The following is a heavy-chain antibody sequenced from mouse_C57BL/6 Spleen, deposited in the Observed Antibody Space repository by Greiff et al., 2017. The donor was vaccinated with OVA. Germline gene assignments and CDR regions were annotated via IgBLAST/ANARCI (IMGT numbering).Heavy chain of an antibody. V-gene: IGHV1-81*01. CDR1: GYTFTSYG. J-gene: IGHJ2*01. Sequence: VKLQESGAELARPGASVKLSCKASGYTFTSYGISWVKQRTGQGLEWIGEIYPRSGNTYYNEKFKGKTTLTADKSSSTAYMELRSLTSEDSAVYFCARGSDYFDYWGQGTTLTVSS. CDR2: IYPRSGNT. CDR3: ARGSDYFDY.